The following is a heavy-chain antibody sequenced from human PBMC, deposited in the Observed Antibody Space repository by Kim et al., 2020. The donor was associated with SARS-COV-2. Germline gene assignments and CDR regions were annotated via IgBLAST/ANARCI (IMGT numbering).Heavy chain of an antibody. Sequence: GGSLRLSCAASGFTVSSNYMSWVRQAPGKGLEWVSVIYSGGSTYYADSVKGRFTISRDNSKNTLYLQMNSLRAEDTAVYYCARVLRVGSHAFDIWGQGTMVTVSS. V-gene: IGHV3-66*01. D-gene: IGHD1-26*01. CDR3: ARVLRVGSHAFDI. CDR1: GFTVSSNY. CDR2: IYSGGST. J-gene: IGHJ3*02.